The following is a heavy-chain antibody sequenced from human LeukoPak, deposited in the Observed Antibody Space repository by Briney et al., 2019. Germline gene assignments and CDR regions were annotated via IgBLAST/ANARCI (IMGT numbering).Heavy chain of an antibody. J-gene: IGHJ4*02. CDR2: IRSDGSDT. Sequence: GGSLRLSCAASGFTFSDAWMHWVRQAPGEGLVWVSRIRSDGSDTRYAESVKGRFTISRDNAKNTLYLQMNSLRAEDAAVYYCARDWFHAIDYWGQGTLVTVSS. CDR3: ARDWFHAIDY. D-gene: IGHD2/OR15-2a*01. CDR1: GFTFSDAW. V-gene: IGHV3-74*01.